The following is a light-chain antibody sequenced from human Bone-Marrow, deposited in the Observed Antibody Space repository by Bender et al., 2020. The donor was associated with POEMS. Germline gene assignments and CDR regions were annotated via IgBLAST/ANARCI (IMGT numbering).Light chain of an antibody. V-gene: IGLV2-8*01. J-gene: IGLJ1*01. CDR3: CSYAGSNTYV. CDR2: DVS. CDR1: TSDVGDYNY. Sequence: QSALTQPPSASGSPGLSVTISCTGTTSDVGDYNYVSWYQQHPGKAPRLMIYDVSNRPSGVSNRFSGSKSGNSASLTISGLQAEDEADYYCCSYAGSNTYVFGTGTRVNVL.